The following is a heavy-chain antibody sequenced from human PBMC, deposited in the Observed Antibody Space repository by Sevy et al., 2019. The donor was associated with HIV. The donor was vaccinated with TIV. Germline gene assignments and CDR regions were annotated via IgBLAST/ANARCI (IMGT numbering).Heavy chain of an antibody. J-gene: IGHJ4*02. CDR2: ISYDGSNK. V-gene: IGHV3-30-3*01. Sequence: GGSLRLSCAASGFTFSSYAMHWVRQAPGKGLEWVAVISYDGSNKYYADSVKGRFTISRDNSKNTLYLQMNSLRAEDTAGYYGASDVVGATSWSYADYWGQGTLVTVSS. CDR3: ASDVVGATSWSYADY. D-gene: IGHD1-26*01. CDR1: GFTFSSYA.